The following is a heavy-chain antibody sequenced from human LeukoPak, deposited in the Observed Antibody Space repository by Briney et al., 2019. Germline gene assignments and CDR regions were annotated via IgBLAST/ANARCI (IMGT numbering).Heavy chain of an antibody. D-gene: IGHD1-1*01. Sequence: PSETLSLTCTVSGDSLSSYYWSSIRQPPGKGLEWIGYAYHSGITNYNPSLKSRVTISVDTSESQFSLRLSSVTAADTAIYYCARHGGTFDPWGQGILVTVSS. CDR2: AYHSGIT. CDR3: ARHGGTFDP. CDR1: GDSLSSYY. V-gene: IGHV4-59*01. J-gene: IGHJ5*02.